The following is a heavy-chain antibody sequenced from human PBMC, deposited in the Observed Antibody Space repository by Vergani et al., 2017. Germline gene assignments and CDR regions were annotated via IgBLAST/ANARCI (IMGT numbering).Heavy chain of an antibody. CDR2: IRSKANSYAT. D-gene: IGHD6-19*01. V-gene: IGHV3-73*01. Sequence: EVQLVESGGGLVQPGGSLKLSCAASGFTFSGSAMHWVRQASGKGLEWVGRIRSKANSYATAYAASVKGRFTISRDDSKNTAYLQMNSLKTEDTAVYYCARGGKQWLYYWGQGTLVTVSS. CDR3: ARGGKQWLYY. J-gene: IGHJ4*02. CDR1: GFTFSGSA.